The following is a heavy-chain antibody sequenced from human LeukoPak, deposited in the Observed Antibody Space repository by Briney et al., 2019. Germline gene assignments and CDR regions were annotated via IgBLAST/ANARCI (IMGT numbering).Heavy chain of an antibody. Sequence: PGGSLRLSCAATGFTFSSYAMSWVRQAPGKGLEWISAISSSGGSTYYADSVKGRFTISRDNSKNTLYLQMNSLRAEDTAVYYCARGNYAIDAFDIWGQGTMVTVSS. CDR1: GFTFSSYA. CDR2: ISSSGGST. J-gene: IGHJ3*02. D-gene: IGHD1-7*01. CDR3: ARGNYAIDAFDI. V-gene: IGHV3-23*01.